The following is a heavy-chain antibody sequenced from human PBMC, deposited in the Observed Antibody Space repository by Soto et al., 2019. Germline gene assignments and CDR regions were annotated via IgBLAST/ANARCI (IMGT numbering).Heavy chain of an antibody. D-gene: IGHD3-16*01. CDR2: KHTSGTT. CDR3: ARGGEFYVLDV. CDR1: GGSISGYY. J-gene: IGHJ6*02. V-gene: IGHV4-4*07. Sequence: QVQLQESGPGLVKPSETLSLTCTVSGGSISGYYWTWIRQPAGKGLEWIGRKHTSGTTNYNPSLKSRVPMSIDTSTNQFSLNLSSVTAADMAVYYCARGGEFYVLDVWGQGTTVAVSS.